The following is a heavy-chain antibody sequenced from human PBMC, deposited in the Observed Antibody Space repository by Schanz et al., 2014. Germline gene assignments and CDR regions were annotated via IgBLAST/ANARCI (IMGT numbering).Heavy chain of an antibody. D-gene: IGHD3-9*01. CDR2: IIPILDKT. CDR1: GYTFSSST. CDR3: AKVDRTRYYAMDV. J-gene: IGHJ6*02. V-gene: IGHV1-69*04. Sequence: QVQLVQSGAEVKKPGASVKVSCKASGYTFSSSTLTWVRQAPGQGLEWMGRIIPILDKTNYAQKFQGRVTMTADKSTSTVYMEVSGLRSEDTAVYYCAKVDRTRYYAMDVWGQGTTDTVSS.